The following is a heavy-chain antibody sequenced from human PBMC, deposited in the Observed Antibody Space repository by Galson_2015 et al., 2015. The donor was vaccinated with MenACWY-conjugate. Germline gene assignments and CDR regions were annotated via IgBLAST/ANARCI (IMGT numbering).Heavy chain of an antibody. Sequence: SLRLSCATSGFSFSSYWMTWVRQAPGKGLEWVANIKGDGSVKYYVDSVEGRFTISRDNAQNSLYLQMDSLRGEDTAVYYCARDRTYHDGNAYYDVFDVWGQGTMVTVSS. CDR1: GFSFSSYW. D-gene: IGHD3-22*01. J-gene: IGHJ3*01. CDR2: IKGDGSVK. CDR3: ARDRTYHDGNAYYDVFDV. V-gene: IGHV3-7*03.